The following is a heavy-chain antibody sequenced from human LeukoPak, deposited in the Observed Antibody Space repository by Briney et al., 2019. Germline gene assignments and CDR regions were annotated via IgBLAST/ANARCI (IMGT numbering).Heavy chain of an antibody. V-gene: IGHV4-59*08. Sequence: PSETLSLTCTVSGDSISSYYWSWIRQPPGKGLEWIGYIYYSGSTNYNPSLKSRVTISVDTSKNQFSLKLSSVTAADTAVYYCARHGPSPFLTGGWFDPWGQGTLVTVSS. D-gene: IGHD3-9*01. CDR2: IYYSGST. CDR1: GDSISSYY. J-gene: IGHJ5*02. CDR3: ARHGPSPFLTGGWFDP.